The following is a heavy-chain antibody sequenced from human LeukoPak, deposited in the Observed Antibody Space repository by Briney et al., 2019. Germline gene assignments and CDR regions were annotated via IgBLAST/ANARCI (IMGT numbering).Heavy chain of an antibody. V-gene: IGHV4-59*08. CDR1: GGSLSHYY. J-gene: IGHJ4*02. D-gene: IGHD2/OR15-2a*01. CDR3: AGHHPRNTVDF. CDR2: IYYLGST. Sequence: SETLSLTCTVSGGSLSHYYWSWIRQPPGKGLEWIGYIYYLGSTNYSPSLKSRVTISIDTSKKQFSLKLNSVTAADTAVYYCAGHHPRNTVDFWGQGTLVTVSS.